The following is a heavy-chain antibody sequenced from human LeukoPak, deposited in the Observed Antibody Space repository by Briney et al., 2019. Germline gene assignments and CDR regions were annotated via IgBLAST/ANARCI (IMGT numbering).Heavy chain of an antibody. Sequence: GGSLRLSCAASGFTFSSYSMNWVRQAPEKGLEWVSSISSSSSYIYYADSVKGRFTISRDNAKNSLYLQMNSLRAEDTALYHCARAGPTGDFDYWGQGTLVTVSS. CDR2: ISSSSSYI. D-gene: IGHD7-27*01. V-gene: IGHV3-21*04. CDR1: GFTFSSYS. J-gene: IGHJ4*02. CDR3: ARAGPTGDFDY.